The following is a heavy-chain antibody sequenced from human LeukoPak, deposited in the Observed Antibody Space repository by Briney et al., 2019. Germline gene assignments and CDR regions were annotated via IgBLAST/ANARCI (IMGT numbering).Heavy chain of an antibody. V-gene: IGHV4-39*07. CDR2: IYYSGST. D-gene: IGHD2-2*01. J-gene: IGHJ5*02. CDR3: ARESDRYCYSTSCPNWYDP. CDR1: GGSISSTSYY. Sequence: SETLSLTCTVSGGSISSTSYYWGWIRQPPGTGLEWIGGIYYSGSTYYNPSLKSRVTISVDTSKNQFSLKLSSVTAADTAVYYCARESDRYCYSTSCPNWYDPWGQGTLVTVSS.